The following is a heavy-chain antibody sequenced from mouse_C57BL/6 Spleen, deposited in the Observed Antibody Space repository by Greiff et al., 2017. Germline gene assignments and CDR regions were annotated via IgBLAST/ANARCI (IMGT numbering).Heavy chain of an antibody. V-gene: IGHV14-1*01. CDR3: TTDTPYAMDY. CDR1: GFNFNDYY. Sequence: VQLQQSGAELVRPGASVKLSCTASGFNFNDYYMHWVKQRPEQGLEWIGRIDPENGDTEYAPKFQGKATMTADTSSNTAYLQLSSLTSEDTAVYYCTTDTPYAMDYWGQGTSVTVSS. D-gene: IGHD5-1-1*01. CDR2: IDPENGDT. J-gene: IGHJ4*01.